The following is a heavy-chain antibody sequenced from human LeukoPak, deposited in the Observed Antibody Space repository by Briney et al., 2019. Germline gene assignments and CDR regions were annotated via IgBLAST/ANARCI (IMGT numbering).Heavy chain of an antibody. CDR2: IYHSGST. Sequence: PSETLSLTCTVSGDSIISNRYYWGWIRQPPGKGLEWIGSIYHSGSTYYNPSLKSRVTISVDTSKNQFSLKLSSVTAADTAEYYCARDLGGPYYDILTGPFQHWGQGTLVTVSS. J-gene: IGHJ1*01. D-gene: IGHD3-9*01. V-gene: IGHV4-39*07. CDR3: ARDLGGPYYDILTGPFQH. CDR1: GDSIISNRYY.